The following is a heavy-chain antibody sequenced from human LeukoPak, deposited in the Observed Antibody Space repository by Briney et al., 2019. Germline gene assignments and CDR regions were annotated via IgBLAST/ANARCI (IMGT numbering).Heavy chain of an antibody. CDR3: ARALLLWFGEPVFGY. CDR1: GFTFSSYW. D-gene: IGHD3-10*01. V-gene: IGHV3-7*01. J-gene: IGHJ4*02. Sequence: GGSLRLSCAASGFTFSSYWMSWVRQAPGKGLEWVANIKQDGSEKYYVDSVKGRFTISRDNAKNSLYLQMNSLRAEDTAVYYCARALLLWFGEPVFGYWGQGTLVTVSS. CDR2: IKQDGSEK.